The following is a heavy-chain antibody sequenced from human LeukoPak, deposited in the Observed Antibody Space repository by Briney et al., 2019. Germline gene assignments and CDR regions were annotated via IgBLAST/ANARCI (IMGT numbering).Heavy chain of an antibody. CDR2: ISSSGSYT. Sequence: GGSLRLSCTASGFTFGNYGMAWVRQAPGKGLEWVSYISSSGSYTNYADSVKGRFTISRDNSKNTLYLQMNSLRDEDAAVYHCTRVQAGRSGLMDVWGRGTTVTVSS. J-gene: IGHJ6*02. V-gene: IGHV3-21*05. CDR3: TRVQAGRSGLMDV. CDR1: GFTFGNYG. D-gene: IGHD2-8*02.